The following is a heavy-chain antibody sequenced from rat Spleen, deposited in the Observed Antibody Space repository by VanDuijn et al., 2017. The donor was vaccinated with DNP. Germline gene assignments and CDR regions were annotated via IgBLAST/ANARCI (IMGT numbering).Heavy chain of an antibody. CDR2: IWTGGST. Sequence: QVQLKESGPGLVQPSQTLSLTCTVSGFSLTSYHVSWVRQPPGKGLEWMGVIWTGGSTAYNSLLKSRLSISRDTSKSQVFLKMDSLQTEDTAIYFCTRVGVEPGYNPYYFDYWGQGVMVTVSS. V-gene: IGHV2-43*01. CDR3: TRVGVEPGYNPYYFDY. J-gene: IGHJ2*01. D-gene: IGHD1-4*01. CDR1: GFSLTSYH.